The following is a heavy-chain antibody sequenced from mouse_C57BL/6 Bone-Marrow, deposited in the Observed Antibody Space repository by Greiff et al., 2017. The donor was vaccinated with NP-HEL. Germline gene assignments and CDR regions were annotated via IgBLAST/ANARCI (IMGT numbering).Heavy chain of an antibody. CDR3: ARDPGFDWYFDV. D-gene: IGHD4-1*01. V-gene: IGHV7-1*01. CDR1: GFTFSDFY. J-gene: IGHJ1*03. CDR2: SRNKANDYTT. Sequence: DVKLVESGGGLVQSGRSLRLSCATSGFTFSDFYMEWVRQAPGKGLEWIAASRNKANDYTTEYSASVKGRFIVSRDTSQSILYLQMNALRAEDTAIYYCARDPGFDWYFDVWGTGTTVTVSS.